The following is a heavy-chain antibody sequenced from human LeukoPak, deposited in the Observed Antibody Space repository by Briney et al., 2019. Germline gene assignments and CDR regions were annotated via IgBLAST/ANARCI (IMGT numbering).Heavy chain of an antibody. CDR3: TRIIVATKDY. D-gene: IGHD5-12*01. Sequence: GGSLRLSCTGSGFTFGDYAMNWVRQAPGKGLEWVGFIRSKNYGGTPEYAASVKGRFTISRDDSKSIAYLQMNSLRTEDTAVYYCTRIIVATKDYWGQGTLVTVSS. CDR1: GFTFGDYA. CDR2: IRSKNYGGTP. V-gene: IGHV3-49*04. J-gene: IGHJ4*02.